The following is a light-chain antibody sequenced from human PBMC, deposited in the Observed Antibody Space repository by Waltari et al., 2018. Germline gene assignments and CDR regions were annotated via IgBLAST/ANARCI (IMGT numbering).Light chain of an antibody. J-gene: IGLJ2*01. CDR1: ILRPFY. V-gene: IGLV3-19*01. Sequence: SSELTQDPAVSVALGQTVRITFHGDILRPFYANWCRQKPGQAPELVIYGKNNRPSGIPDRFSASSSGTTTSLTITGAQAEDEADYYCSSRDMSGDVVFGGGTELTVL. CDR3: SSRDMSGDVV. CDR2: GKN.